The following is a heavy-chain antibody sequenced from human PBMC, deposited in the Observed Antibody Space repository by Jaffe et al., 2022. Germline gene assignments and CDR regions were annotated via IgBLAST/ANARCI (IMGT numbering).Heavy chain of an antibody. Sequence: EVQLVESGGGLVQPGGSLRLSCAASGFTFSSYSMNWVRQAPGKGLEWVSYISSSSSTIYYADSVKGRFTISRDNAKNSLYLQMNSLRAEDTAVYYCARDLGRGYCSGGSCYGAFDIWGQGTMVTVSS. CDR3: ARDLGRGYCSGGSCYGAFDI. J-gene: IGHJ3*02. CDR1: GFTFSSYS. CDR2: ISSSSSTI. V-gene: IGHV3-48*01. D-gene: IGHD2-15*01.